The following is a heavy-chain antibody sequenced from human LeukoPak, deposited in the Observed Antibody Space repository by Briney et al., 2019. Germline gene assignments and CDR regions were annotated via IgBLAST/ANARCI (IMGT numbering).Heavy chain of an antibody. D-gene: IGHD6-19*01. V-gene: IGHV4-34*01. J-gene: IGHJ3*02. CDR2: INHSGST. CDR3: ARHRSSGWFRARADAFDI. Sequence: KTSETLSLTCAVYGGSFSGCYWSWIRQPPGKGLEWIGEINHSGSTNYNPSLKSRVTISVDTSKNQFSLKLSSVTAADTAVYYCARHRSSGWFRARADAFDIWGQGTMVTVSS. CDR1: GGSFSGCY.